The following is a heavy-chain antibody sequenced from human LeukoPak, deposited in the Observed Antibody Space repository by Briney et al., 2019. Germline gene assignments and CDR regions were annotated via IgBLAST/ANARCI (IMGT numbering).Heavy chain of an antibody. CDR3: AGRSGSWLSAFDI. J-gene: IGHJ3*02. V-gene: IGHV4-39*01. CDR2: VYYNGDT. Sequence: PSETLSLTCTVSGDSLSSSSFYRGWIRQPPGKGLEWIGRVYYNGDTYYNPSLKRRVTISIDTSRNQFSLKVISFSAADTAVYYCAGRSGSWLSAFDIWGQGTVVTVSS. D-gene: IGHD3-22*01. CDR1: GDSLSSSSFY.